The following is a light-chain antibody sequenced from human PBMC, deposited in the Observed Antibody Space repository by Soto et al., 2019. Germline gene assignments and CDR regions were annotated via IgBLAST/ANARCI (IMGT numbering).Light chain of an antibody. CDR3: QQFYNWPRT. V-gene: IGKV3-15*01. J-gene: IGKJ1*01. Sequence: EIVMTQSPGTLSVSPGERANLSCRASQSVISNLAWYQQKHGQAPRLLIYGASNRATGIPSRFSGSGSETEFTLTISSLQSEDFAFYYCQQFYNWPRTFGQGTKVEIK. CDR1: QSVISN. CDR2: GAS.